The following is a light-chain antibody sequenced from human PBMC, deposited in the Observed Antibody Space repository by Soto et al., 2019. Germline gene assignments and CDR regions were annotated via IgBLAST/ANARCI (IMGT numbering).Light chain of an antibody. V-gene: IGKV3-20*01. Sequence: EIVLTQSPGTLSLSPGERATLSCRASQSVSSSYLAWYQQKPGQAPRLLIYGASSRATGIPDRFSGSGTGTDFTLTISRLEPEDLAVYYCQQYDSSPLTFGGGTKVEIK. J-gene: IGKJ4*01. CDR2: GAS. CDR1: QSVSSSY. CDR3: QQYDSSPLT.